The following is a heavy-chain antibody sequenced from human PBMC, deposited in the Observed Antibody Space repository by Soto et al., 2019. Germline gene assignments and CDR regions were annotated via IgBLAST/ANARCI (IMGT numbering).Heavy chain of an antibody. J-gene: IGHJ5*02. Sequence: PSETLSLTCTVSGGSISSYYWSWIRQPPGKGLEWIGYIYYSGSTNYNPSLKSRVTISVDTSKNQFSLKLSSVTAADTAVYYCASEGRYYDSSGYYRWFDPWGQGTMVTV. CDR3: ASEGRYYDSSGYYRWFDP. CDR1: GGSISSYY. V-gene: IGHV4-59*01. D-gene: IGHD3-22*01. CDR2: IYYSGST.